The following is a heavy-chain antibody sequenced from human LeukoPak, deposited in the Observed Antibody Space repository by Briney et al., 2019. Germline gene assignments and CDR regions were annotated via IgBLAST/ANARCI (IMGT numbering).Heavy chain of an antibody. V-gene: IGHV3-21*01. D-gene: IGHD1-26*01. CDR3: AREEGIVGASPFDP. CDR2: ISSSSSYI. J-gene: IGHJ5*02. Sequence: GGSLRLSCAASGFTFSSYAMSWVRQAPGKGLEWVSSISSSSSYIYYADSVKGRFTISRDNAKNSLYLQMNSLRAEDTAVYYCAREEGIVGASPFDPWGQGTLVTVSS. CDR1: GFTFSSYA.